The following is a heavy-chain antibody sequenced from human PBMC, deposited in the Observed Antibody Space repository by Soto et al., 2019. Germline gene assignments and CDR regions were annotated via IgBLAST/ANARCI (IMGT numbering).Heavy chain of an antibody. V-gene: IGHV1-2*04. J-gene: IGHJ6*02. D-gene: IGHD1-26*01. CDR1: GYTFTGYY. CDR3: ARDGSYTAPGTGYYYYGMDV. Sequence: ASVKVSCKASGYTFTGYYMHWVRQAPGQGLEWMGWINPNSGGTNYAQKFQGWVTMTRDTSIGTAYMELSRLRSDDTAVYYCARDGSYTAPGTGYYYYGMDVWGQGTTVTVSS. CDR2: INPNSGGT.